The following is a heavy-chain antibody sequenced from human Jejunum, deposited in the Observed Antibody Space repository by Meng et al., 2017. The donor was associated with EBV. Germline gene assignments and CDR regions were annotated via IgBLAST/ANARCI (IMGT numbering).Heavy chain of an antibody. V-gene: IGHV4-4*02. CDR3: ARDRGVEDY. CDR2: IHHSRST. CDR1: GGSISTDNW. J-gene: IGHJ4*02. D-gene: IGHD5-24*01. Sequence: QGQLEGSGQGLVKPSGALAPPCAVSGGSISTDNWWGWVRQPPGKGLEYIGEIHHSRSTKYNPSLKSRVTISVDKSNNHFSLKLSSVTAADTAVYYCARDRGVEDYWGQGTLVTVSS.